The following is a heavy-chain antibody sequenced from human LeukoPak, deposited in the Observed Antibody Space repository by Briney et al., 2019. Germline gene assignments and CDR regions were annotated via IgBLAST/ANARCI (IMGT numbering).Heavy chain of an antibody. V-gene: IGHV3-33*06. D-gene: IGHD4-11*01. J-gene: IGHJ5*02. CDR1: GFTFSHFA. CDR3: AEDAQRGFDYSNSLEH. Sequence: GTSLRLSCEASGFTFSHFAMHWVRQAPGKGLEWVAVIWSDATNQYYADSVKGRFTISRDDFRKTVSLQMDGLRVEDTAVYYCAEDAQRGFDYSNSLEHWGQGSLVTVSS. CDR2: IWSDATNQ.